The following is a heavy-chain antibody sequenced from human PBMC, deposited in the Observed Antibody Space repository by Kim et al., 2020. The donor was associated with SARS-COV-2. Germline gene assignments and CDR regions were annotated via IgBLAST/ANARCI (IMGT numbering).Heavy chain of an antibody. J-gene: IGHJ5*01. D-gene: IGHD4-4*01. Sequence: GGSLRLSCAAPGLSRYWMHWVRQAPGKGLEWVSRIDLDGTTTDYADSVQGRFTISRDNAKNTLYLQMDSLRAEDTALYYCARDRRGNYDSWGRGTLVTVSS. V-gene: IGHV3-74*01. CDR3: ARDRRGNYDS. CDR2: IDLDGTTT. CDR1: GLSRYW.